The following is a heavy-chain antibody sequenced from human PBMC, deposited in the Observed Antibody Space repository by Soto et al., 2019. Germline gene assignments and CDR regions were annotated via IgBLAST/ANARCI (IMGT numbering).Heavy chain of an antibody. CDR1: GFTFSNAW. J-gene: IGHJ6*03. CDR2: IKSKTDGGTT. Sequence: GGSLRLSCAASGFTFSNAWMSWVRQAPGKGLEWVGRIKSKTDGGTTDYAAPVKGRFTIPRDDSKNTLYLQMNSLKTEDTAVYYCARLFNFWSGYYSMDVWGKGTTVTVSS. V-gene: IGHV3-15*01. D-gene: IGHD3-3*01. CDR3: ARLFNFWSGYYSMDV.